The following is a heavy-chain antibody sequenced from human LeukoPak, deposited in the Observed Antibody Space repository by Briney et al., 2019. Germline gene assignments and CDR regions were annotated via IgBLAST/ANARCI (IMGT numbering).Heavy chain of an antibody. D-gene: IGHD5-24*01. V-gene: IGHV3-7*04. J-gene: IGHJ4*02. CDR3: TRVGYIDEGIDY. Sequence: GGSLRLSCVASGFPFSSYWMTWVRQAPGKRLEWVANIKQDGSKKSYVDSVKGRFTISRDNAKNSLYLQMNSLRAEDTAIYYCTRVGYIDEGIDYWGQGTLVTVSS. CDR2: IKQDGSKK. CDR1: GFPFSSYW.